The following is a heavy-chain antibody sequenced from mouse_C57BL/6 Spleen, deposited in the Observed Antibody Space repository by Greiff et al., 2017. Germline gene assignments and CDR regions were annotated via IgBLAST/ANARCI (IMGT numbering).Heavy chain of an antibody. CDR1: GYAFSSYW. CDR2: IYPGDGDT. V-gene: IGHV1-80*01. CDR3: ARAITTVVATDYYAMDY. D-gene: IGHD1-1*01. Sequence: VQGVESGAELVKPGASVKISCKASGYAFSSYWMNWVKQRPGKGLEWIGQIYPGDGDTNYNGKFKGKATLTADKSSSTAYMQLSSLTSEDSAVYFCARAITTVVATDYYAMDYWGQGTSGTVSS. J-gene: IGHJ4*01.